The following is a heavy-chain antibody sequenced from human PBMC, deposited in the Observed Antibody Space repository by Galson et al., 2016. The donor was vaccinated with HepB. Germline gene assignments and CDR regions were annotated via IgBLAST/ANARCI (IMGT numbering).Heavy chain of an antibody. CDR2: ISYDGSNK. J-gene: IGHJ4*02. V-gene: IGHV3-30*03. CDR3: AREPVRLDDLLTGPPKNPDY. CDR1: GFTFSSYV. Sequence: SLRLSCAASGFTFSSYVMYWVRQAPGKGLEWVAVISYDGSNKYYADSVKGRFTISRDNAKNSLYLQMNSLRAEDTAVYYCAREPVRLDDLLTGPPKNPDYWGQGTLVTVSS. D-gene: IGHD3-9*01.